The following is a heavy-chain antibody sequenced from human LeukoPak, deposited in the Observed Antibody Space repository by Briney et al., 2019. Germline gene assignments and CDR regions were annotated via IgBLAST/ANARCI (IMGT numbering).Heavy chain of an antibody. Sequence: ASVKVSCKASGYTFTSYDINWVRQATGQGLEWMGWMNPNSGGTNYAQKFQGRVTMTRDTSISTAYMELSRLRSDDTAVYYCATAWWIDDAFDIWGQGTMVTVSS. V-gene: IGHV1-2*02. D-gene: IGHD5-12*01. CDR2: MNPNSGGT. J-gene: IGHJ3*02. CDR3: ATAWWIDDAFDI. CDR1: GYTFTSYD.